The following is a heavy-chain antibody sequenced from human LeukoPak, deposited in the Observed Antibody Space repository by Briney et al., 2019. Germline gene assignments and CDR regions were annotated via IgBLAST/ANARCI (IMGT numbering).Heavy chain of an antibody. D-gene: IGHD4-17*01. CDR2: ISYDGSNK. J-gene: IGHJ4*02. CDR1: GFTFSSYA. V-gene: IGHV3-30-3*01. Sequence: PGGSLRLSCAASGFTFSSYAMHWVRQAPGKGLEWVAVISYDGSNKYYADSVKGRFTISRDNSKNTLYLQMNSLRAEDTAAYYCAREYDDYGDYVTFDYWGQGTLVTVSS. CDR3: AREYDDYGDYVTFDY.